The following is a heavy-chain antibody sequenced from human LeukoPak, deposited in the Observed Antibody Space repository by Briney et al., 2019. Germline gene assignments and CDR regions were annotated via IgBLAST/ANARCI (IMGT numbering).Heavy chain of an antibody. Sequence: GGSLRLSCAASGFTFSDYYMSWIRQAPGKGLEWVSYISNSDSTIYYADSVKGRFTISRDNAKNSLYLQMNSLRAEDTAVYYCARCLWSGHDYWFDPWGQGTLVTVSS. D-gene: IGHD3-3*01. V-gene: IGHV3-11*04. J-gene: IGHJ5*02. CDR2: ISNSDSTI. CDR3: ARCLWSGHDYWFDP. CDR1: GFTFSDYY.